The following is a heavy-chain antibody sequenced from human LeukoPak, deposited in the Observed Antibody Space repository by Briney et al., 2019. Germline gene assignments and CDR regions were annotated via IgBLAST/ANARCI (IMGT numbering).Heavy chain of an antibody. J-gene: IGHJ4*02. CDR3: ARGYSSSWAFDY. D-gene: IGHD6-13*01. CDR2: IIPIFGTA. CDR1: GGTFSSYA. Sequence: AASVKVSCKASGGTFSSYAISWVRQAPGQGLEWMGGIIPIFGTANYAQKFQGRVTITADESTSTAYMELSSLRSDDAAVYYCARGYSSSWAFDYWGQGTLVTVSS. V-gene: IGHV1-69*13.